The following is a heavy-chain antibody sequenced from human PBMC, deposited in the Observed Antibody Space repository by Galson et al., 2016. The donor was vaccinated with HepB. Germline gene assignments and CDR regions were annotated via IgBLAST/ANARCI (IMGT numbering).Heavy chain of an antibody. V-gene: IGHV3-48*02. CDR3: VTDFWPTEVG. D-gene: IGHD3-3*01. CDR1: GFTFSSYA. J-gene: IGHJ6*02. CDR2: IYISGGGI. Sequence: SLRLSCAASGFTFSSYAMNWVRQAPGKGLEWISYIYISGGGINYSDSVKGRFTISRDNAKDSLYLQMNSLRDEDTAVYYCVTDFWPTEVGWGQGTTVIVSS.